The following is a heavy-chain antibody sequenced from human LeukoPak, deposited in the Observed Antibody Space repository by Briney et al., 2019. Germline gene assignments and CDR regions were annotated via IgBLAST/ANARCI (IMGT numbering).Heavy chain of an antibody. J-gene: IGHJ4*02. CDR1: GFTFSSYG. Sequence: GGSLRLSCAASGFTFSSYGMHWVRQAPGKGLEWVAVISYDGSNKYYADSVKGRFTISRDNSKNTLYLQMNSLRAEDTAVYYCAKVLTMVRGVIGVVDYWGQGTLVTVSS. D-gene: IGHD3-10*01. CDR2: ISYDGSNK. CDR3: AKVLTMVRGVIGVVDY. V-gene: IGHV3-30*18.